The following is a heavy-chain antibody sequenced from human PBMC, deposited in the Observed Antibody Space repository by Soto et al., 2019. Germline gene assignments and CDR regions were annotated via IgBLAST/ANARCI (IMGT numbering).Heavy chain of an antibody. CDR1: GFMFRDYG. Sequence: GGSLRLFCAAAGFMFRDYGMSWVRQAPGKGLQWVATIHPSGGDTHYAESVRGRFTISRDNSESTLFLQMNSLRADDTAVYYCAKDPSTGAADFWGQGTLVTVSS. J-gene: IGHJ4*02. CDR3: AKDPSTGAADF. CDR2: IHPSGGDT. V-gene: IGHV3-23*01. D-gene: IGHD2-8*02.